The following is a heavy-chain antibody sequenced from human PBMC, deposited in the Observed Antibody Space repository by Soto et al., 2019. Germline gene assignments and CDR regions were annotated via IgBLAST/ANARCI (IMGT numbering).Heavy chain of an antibody. D-gene: IGHD3-9*01. Sequence: QITLRASGPALVKPTQTLTLTCTFSGFSLNSRGVGVGWVRQPPGKALEWLAIVYRDDDKRYRPSLRSRLSIRKDTPKNQVVLTLTNTAPVDTATYYCVHRGPVDETGMGVEFWGQGSLVTVSS. CDR3: VHRGPVDETGMGVEF. J-gene: IGHJ4*02. V-gene: IGHV2-5*02. CDR2: VYRDDDK. CDR1: GFSLNSRGVG.